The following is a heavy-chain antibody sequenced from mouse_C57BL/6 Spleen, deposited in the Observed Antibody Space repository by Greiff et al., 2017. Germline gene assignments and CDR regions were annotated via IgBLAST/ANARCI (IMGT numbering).Heavy chain of an antibody. J-gene: IGHJ4*01. D-gene: IGHD1-1*01. CDR3: TRWYHYYGSSYNYAMDY. V-gene: IGHV1-15*01. CDR2: IDPETGGT. CDR1: GYTFTDYE. Sequence: VQLQQSGAELVRPGASVTLSCKASGYTFTDYEMHWVKQTPVHGLEWIGAIDPETGGTAYNQKFKGKAILTADKSSSTAYMELRSLTSEDSAVYYCTRWYHYYGSSYNYAMDYWGQGTSVTVSS.